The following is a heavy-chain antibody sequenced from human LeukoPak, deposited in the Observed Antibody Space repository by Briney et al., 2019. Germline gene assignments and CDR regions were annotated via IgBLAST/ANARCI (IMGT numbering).Heavy chain of an antibody. J-gene: IGHJ6*03. D-gene: IGHD6-13*01. V-gene: IGHV4-34*01. CDR2: INHSGST. Sequence: SETLSLTCAVYGGSFSGYYWSWIRQPPGKGLEWIGEINHSGSTNYNPSLKSRVTISVDTSKNQFSLKLSSVTAADTAVYYCARGASQQLGPHYYYMDVWGKGTTVTVSS. CDR3: ARGASQQLGPHYYYMDV. CDR1: GGSFSGYY.